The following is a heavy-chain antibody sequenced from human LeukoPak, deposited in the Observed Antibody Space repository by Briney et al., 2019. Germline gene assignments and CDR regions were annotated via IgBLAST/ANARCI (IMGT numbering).Heavy chain of an antibody. D-gene: IGHD5-18*01. CDR3: AKALEGYDFDY. V-gene: IGHV3-23*01. Sequence: GGSLRLSCAASGFTFRSYGMSWVRQAPGKGLEWVSSLSGSGGSTYYADSVKGRFTISRDNSKNTLFLHTNSLRAEDTAVYYCAKALEGYDFDYWGQGTLVTVSS. J-gene: IGHJ4*02. CDR1: GFTFRSYG. CDR2: LSGSGGST.